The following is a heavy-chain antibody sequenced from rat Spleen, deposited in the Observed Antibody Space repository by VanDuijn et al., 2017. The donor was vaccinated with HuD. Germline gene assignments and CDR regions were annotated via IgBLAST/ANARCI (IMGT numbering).Heavy chain of an antibody. CDR3: AKSLTQGGVMDA. CDR2: IHTDGGGT. CDR1: GFTFSSYW. J-gene: IGHJ4*01. V-gene: IGHV5-58*01. Sequence: EVQLVESGGGLVQPGRSMKLSCAASGFTFSSYWMYWIRQAPGKGLEWVSSIHTDGGGTYYPDSVKGRFTISRDNAENTLYLQIHSLWSEDSATYYCAKSLTQGGVMDAWGQGASVTVSS. D-gene: IGHD1-11*01.